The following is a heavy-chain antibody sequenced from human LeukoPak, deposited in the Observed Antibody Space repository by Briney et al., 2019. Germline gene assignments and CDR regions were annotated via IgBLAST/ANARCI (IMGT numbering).Heavy chain of an antibody. V-gene: IGHV3-74*01. CDR3: ARVAYSSSWIDNWFDP. J-gene: IGHJ5*02. D-gene: IGHD6-13*01. CDR2: INSDGSNT. Sequence: PGGSLTLSCAASGFTFSSYWMHCLRQAPGKGLVWVSRINSDGSNTSYADSEKGRFTISRDNAKNTLYLQMNSLRAEDTAVYYCARVAYSSSWIDNWFDPWGQGTLVTVSS. CDR1: GFTFSSYW.